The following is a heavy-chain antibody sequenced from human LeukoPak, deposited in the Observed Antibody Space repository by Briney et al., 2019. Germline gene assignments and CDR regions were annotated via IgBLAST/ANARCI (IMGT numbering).Heavy chain of an antibody. CDR2: INPNSGGT. Sequence: ASVKVSCKASGYTFTGYYMHWVRQAPGQGLEWMGWINPNSGGTNYAQKFQGRVTMTRDTSISTAYMELSRLRPDDTAVYYCASDYGDYEGGFDYWGQGTLVTVSS. CDR1: GYTFTGYY. V-gene: IGHV1-2*02. J-gene: IGHJ4*02. CDR3: ASDYGDYEGGFDY. D-gene: IGHD4-17*01.